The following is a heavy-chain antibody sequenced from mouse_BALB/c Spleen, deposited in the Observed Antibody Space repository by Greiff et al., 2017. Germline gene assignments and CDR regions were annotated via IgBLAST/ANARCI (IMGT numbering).Heavy chain of an antibody. J-gene: IGHJ4*01. D-gene: IGHD2-10*01. V-gene: IGHV5-6*01. CDR2: ISSGGSYT. CDR3: ARQAAYYGNYDAMDY. Sequence: VQLQQSGGDLVKPGGSLKLSCAASGFTFSSYGMSWVRQTPDKRLEWVATISSGGSYTYYPDSVKGRFTISRDNAKNTLYLQMSSLKSEDTAMYYCARQAAYYGNYDAMDYWGQGTSVTVSS. CDR1: GFTFSSYG.